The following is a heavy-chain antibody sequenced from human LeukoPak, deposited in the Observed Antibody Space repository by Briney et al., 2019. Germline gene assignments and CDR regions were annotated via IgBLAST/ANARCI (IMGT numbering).Heavy chain of an antibody. CDR2: MSPNSGNT. V-gene: IGHV1-8*01. CDR1: GYTFTSYD. J-gene: IGHJ6*02. Sequence: ASVKVSCKASGYTFTSYDINWVRQATGQGLEWMGWMSPNSGNTGYAQKFQGRVTITRNTSISTAYMELSSLRSEDTAVYYCARGGMQWLGIYYYYYGMDVWGQGTTVTVSS. CDR3: ARGGMQWLGIYYYYYGMDV. D-gene: IGHD6-19*01.